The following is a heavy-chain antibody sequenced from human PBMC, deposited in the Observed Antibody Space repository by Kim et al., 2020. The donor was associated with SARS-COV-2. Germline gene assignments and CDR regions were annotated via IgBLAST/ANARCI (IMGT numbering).Heavy chain of an antibody. CDR2: INHSGST. CDR3: ARGFFGASERGRRCAYGGSCYLHFDY. Sequence: SETLSLTCAVYGGSFSGYYWSWIRQPPGKGLEWIGEINHSGSTNYNPSLKSRVTISVDTSKNQFSLKLSSVTAADTTVYYCARGFFGASERGRRCAYGGSCYLHFDYWGQGTLVPVSS. CDR1: GGSFSGYY. J-gene: IGHJ4*02. V-gene: IGHV4-34*01. D-gene: IGHD2-15*01.